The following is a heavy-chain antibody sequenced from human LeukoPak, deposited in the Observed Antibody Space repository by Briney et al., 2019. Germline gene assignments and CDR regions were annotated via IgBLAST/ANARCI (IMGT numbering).Heavy chain of an antibody. J-gene: IGHJ3*02. V-gene: IGHV3-23*01. CDR3: APVGGAFDI. CDR1: GFTFSTFA. CDR2: IFPSGGEI. Sequence: GGSLRLSCAASGFTFSTFAMIGVRQPPGKGLEWVSSIFPSGGEIHYADSVRGRFTISRDNSKNTLYLQMNSLRAEDTAVYYCAPVGGAFDIWGQGTMVTVSS. D-gene: IGHD3-16*01.